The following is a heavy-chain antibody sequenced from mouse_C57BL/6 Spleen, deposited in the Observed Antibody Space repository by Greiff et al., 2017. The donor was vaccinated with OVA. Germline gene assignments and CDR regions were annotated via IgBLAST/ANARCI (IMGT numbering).Heavy chain of an antibody. CDR3: ANSRNYAMDY. Sequence: EVKLVESGGGLVKPGGSLKLSCAASGFTFSDYGMHWVRQAPEKGLEWVAYISSGSSTIYYADTVKGRFTISRDNAKNTLFLQMTSLRSEDTAMYYCANSRNYAMDYWGQGTSVTVSS. V-gene: IGHV5-17*01. J-gene: IGHJ4*01. CDR1: GFTFSDYG. CDR2: ISSGSSTI.